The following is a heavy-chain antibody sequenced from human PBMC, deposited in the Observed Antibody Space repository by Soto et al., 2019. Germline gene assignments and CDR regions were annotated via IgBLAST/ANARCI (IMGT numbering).Heavy chain of an antibody. CDR3: AKDPLKVLRFVEWRRNWFDP. J-gene: IGHJ5*02. CDR2: ISGSGGST. V-gene: IGHV3-23*01. D-gene: IGHD3-3*01. Sequence: GGSLRLSCAASGFTFSSYAMSWVRQAPGKGLEWVSAISGSGGSTYYADSVKGRFTISRDNAKNTLYLQMNCLRAEDTAVYYCAKDPLKVLRFVEWRRNWFDPWGQGTLVTVSS. CDR1: GFTFSSYA.